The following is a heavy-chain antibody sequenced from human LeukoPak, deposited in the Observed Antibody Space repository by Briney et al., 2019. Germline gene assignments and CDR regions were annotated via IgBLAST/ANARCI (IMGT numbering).Heavy chain of an antibody. J-gene: IGHJ4*02. V-gene: IGHV4-39*07. D-gene: IGHD4-23*01. Sequence: SETLSLTCTVSGGSISSYYWGWIRQPPGKGLEWIGSIYYSGSTYYNPSLKSRVTISVDTSKNQFSLKLSSVTAADTAVYYCASGTGGGNPFDYWGQETLVTVSS. CDR2: IYYSGST. CDR3: ASGTGGGNPFDY. CDR1: GGSISSYY.